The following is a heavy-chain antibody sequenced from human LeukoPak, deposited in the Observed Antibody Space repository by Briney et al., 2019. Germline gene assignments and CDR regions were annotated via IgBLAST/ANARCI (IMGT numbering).Heavy chain of an antibody. CDR1: GFTFRSYG. CDR2: IRYDGNNK. CDR3: ARVTEWNDLDY. V-gene: IGHV3-30*02. J-gene: IGHJ4*02. Sequence: GGSLRLSCAASGFTFRSYGMHWVRQAPGKGLEWVAFIRYDGNNKYYADSVKGRFTISRDNSKNTVYLQMNSLRAEDTAVYYCARVTEWNDLDYWGQGTLVNVSS. D-gene: IGHD1-1*01.